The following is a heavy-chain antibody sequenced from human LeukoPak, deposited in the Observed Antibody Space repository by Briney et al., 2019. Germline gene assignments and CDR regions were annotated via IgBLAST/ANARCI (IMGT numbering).Heavy chain of an antibody. J-gene: IGHJ4*02. V-gene: IGHV3-7*03. Sequence: PGGSLRLSCAASGFTFSSYWMSWVRQAPGKGLEWVANIKQDGSEKYYVNSVKGRFTISRDNAENSLFLQMNSLRAEDTAVYYCAKTGSSGYYLDYWGQGTLVTVSS. CDR3: AKTGSSGYYLDY. CDR2: IKQDGSEK. D-gene: IGHD3-22*01. CDR1: GFTFSSYW.